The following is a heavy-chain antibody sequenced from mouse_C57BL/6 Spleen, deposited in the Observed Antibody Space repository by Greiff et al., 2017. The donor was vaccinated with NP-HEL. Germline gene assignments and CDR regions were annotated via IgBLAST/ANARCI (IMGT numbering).Heavy chain of an antibody. CDR1: GFTFSSYA. Sequence: EVKLEESGEGLVKPGGSLKLSCAASGFTFSSYAMSWVRQTPEKRLEWVAYISSGGDYIYYADTVKGRFTISRDNARNTLYLQMSSLKSEDTAMYYCTREEITTVVGPFAYWGQGTLVTVSA. V-gene: IGHV5-9-1*02. CDR3: TREEITTVVGPFAY. D-gene: IGHD1-1*01. J-gene: IGHJ3*01. CDR2: ISSGGDYI.